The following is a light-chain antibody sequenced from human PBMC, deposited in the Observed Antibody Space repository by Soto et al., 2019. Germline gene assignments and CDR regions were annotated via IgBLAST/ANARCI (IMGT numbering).Light chain of an antibody. V-gene: IGKV1-5*03. CDR3: QKYNSYPYT. Sequence: DIQMTQSPSTLSASVGGRVTITCRASQSISSWLAWYQQRPGKAPKVLIYKASSLESGVPSRFSGSGSGTEFTLTISSLQPDDFATYYCQKYNSYPYTFGQGTRLEIK. J-gene: IGKJ5*01. CDR2: KAS. CDR1: QSISSW.